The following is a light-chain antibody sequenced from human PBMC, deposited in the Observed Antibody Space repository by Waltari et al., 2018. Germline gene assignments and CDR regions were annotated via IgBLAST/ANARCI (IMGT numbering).Light chain of an antibody. Sequence: QLVLTQSPSASASLGASVKLTCTLDSGHTYYAIAWHQQQPEKGPRHLMKVNSDGSHSKGDGIPDRFSGSSSGAGRYRTISSLQSEDEADYYCQTWGAGIRVFGGGTKLTVL. J-gene: IGLJ3*02. CDR2: VNSDGSH. CDR3: QTWGAGIRV. CDR1: SGHTYYA. V-gene: IGLV4-69*01.